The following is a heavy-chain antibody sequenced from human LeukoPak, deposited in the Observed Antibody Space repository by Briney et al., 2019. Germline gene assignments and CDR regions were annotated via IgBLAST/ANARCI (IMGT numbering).Heavy chain of an antibody. V-gene: IGHV4-39*01. CDR1: GDSISISSYY. J-gene: IGHJ4*02. CDR3: ARRGAIRNRGAIRRLYYFDY. CDR2: LYHSGSP. Sequence: SETLSLTCTVSGDSISISSYYWGWIRQPPGKGLEWIGSLYHSGSPYYNPSLKSRVTISIDTSKNQFSLKFSSVTAADTAVYYCARRGAIRNRGAIRRLYYFDYWGQGTLVTVSS. D-gene: IGHD2-21*01.